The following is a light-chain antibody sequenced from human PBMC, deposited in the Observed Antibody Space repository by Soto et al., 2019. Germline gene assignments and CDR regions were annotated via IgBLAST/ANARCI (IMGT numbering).Light chain of an antibody. Sequence: DIQMTQSPSSLSASVGDRVTITCRASQSISYYLNWYQQKQGRAPRLLIYSTSTLQSGVPSKFSGSASGTDFTLTISSLQPEDFATYYCQQSYSTPWTFCQGTKVDIK. V-gene: IGKV1-39*01. CDR1: QSISYY. CDR2: STS. J-gene: IGKJ1*01. CDR3: QQSYSTPWT.